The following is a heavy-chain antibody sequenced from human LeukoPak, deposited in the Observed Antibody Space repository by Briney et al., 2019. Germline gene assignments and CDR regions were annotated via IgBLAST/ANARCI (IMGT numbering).Heavy chain of an antibody. Sequence: PGGSLRLSCAASGFTFSDYYMSWIRQAPGKGLEWVSYISSSGSTIYYADSVKGRFTISRDNAKDSLYLQMSSLRAEDTAVYYCARDHSESQYYYDSSGYSYYFDYWGQGTLVTVSS. CDR2: ISSSGSTI. CDR3: ARDHSESQYYYDSSGYSYYFDY. CDR1: GFTFSDYY. J-gene: IGHJ4*02. V-gene: IGHV3-11*01. D-gene: IGHD3-22*01.